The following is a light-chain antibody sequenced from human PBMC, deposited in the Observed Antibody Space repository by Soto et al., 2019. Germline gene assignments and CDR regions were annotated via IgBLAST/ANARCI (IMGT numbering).Light chain of an antibody. J-gene: IGKJ1*01. Sequence: ETVMTQSAATLSVSPGERATLSCRASQSVSSNLAWYQQKPGQAPRLLIYGASTRVTGIPARFSGSGSGTEFTLTISSLQSEDFAAYYCQQNNNWPRTFGQGTKVEIK. CDR2: GAS. CDR1: QSVSSN. CDR3: QQNNNWPRT. V-gene: IGKV3-15*01.